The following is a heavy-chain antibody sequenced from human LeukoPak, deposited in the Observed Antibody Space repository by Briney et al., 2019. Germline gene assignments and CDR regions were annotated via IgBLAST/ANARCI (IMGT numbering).Heavy chain of an antibody. D-gene: IGHD1-26*01. Sequence: KASETLSLTCTVSGDSTSSDRYYGGWVRQPPGKGLEWIGNIYYSGSTYYNPSLKSRVTMSVDTSKNQFFLKLNSVTAADTAVYYCARGRPYSGGYHLDPWGQGTLVTVSS. CDR3: ARGRPYSGGYHLDP. CDR2: IYYSGST. J-gene: IGHJ5*02. V-gene: IGHV4-39*01. CDR1: GDSTSSDRYY.